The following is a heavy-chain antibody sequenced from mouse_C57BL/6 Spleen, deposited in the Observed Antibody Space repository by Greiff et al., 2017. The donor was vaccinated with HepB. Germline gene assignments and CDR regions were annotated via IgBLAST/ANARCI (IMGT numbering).Heavy chain of an antibody. CDR1: GYSFTGYF. CDR3: ARLTTVVAEDWYFDV. D-gene: IGHD1-1*01. Sequence: VQLKESGPELVKPGDSVKISCKASGYSFTGYFMNWVMQSHGKSLEWIGRINPYNGDTFYNQKFKGKATLTVDKSSSTAHMELRSLTSEDSAVYYCARLTTVVAEDWYFDVWGTGTTVTVSS. V-gene: IGHV1-20*01. J-gene: IGHJ1*03. CDR2: INPYNGDT.